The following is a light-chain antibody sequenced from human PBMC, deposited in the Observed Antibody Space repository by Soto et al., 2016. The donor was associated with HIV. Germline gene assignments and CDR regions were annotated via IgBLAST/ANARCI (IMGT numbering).Light chain of an antibody. CDR3: MQGKYWRT. V-gene: IGKV2-30*02. J-gene: IGKJ1*01. Sequence: DVVMTQSPLSLPVTLGQPASISCRCSQSLVHSDGNTYLNWFHQRPGQSPRRLIYKVSNRDSGVPDRFSGSGSGTDFTLKISRVEAEDVGIYYCMQGKYWRTFGQGTKVDIK. CDR2: KVS. CDR1: QSLVHSDGNTY.